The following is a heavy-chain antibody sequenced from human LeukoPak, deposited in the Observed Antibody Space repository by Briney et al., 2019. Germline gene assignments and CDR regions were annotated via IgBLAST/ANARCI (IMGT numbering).Heavy chain of an antibody. CDR1: GFTFSSYD. V-gene: IGHV3-13*01. Sequence: PGGSLRLSCAASGFTFSSYDMHWVRQATGKGLEWASAIGTAGDTYYPGSVKGRFTISRENAKNSLYLQMNSLRAGDTAVYYCARQTTVGGLDYWGQGTLVTVSS. CDR3: ARQTTVGGLDY. J-gene: IGHJ4*02. D-gene: IGHD4-11*01. CDR2: IGTAGDT.